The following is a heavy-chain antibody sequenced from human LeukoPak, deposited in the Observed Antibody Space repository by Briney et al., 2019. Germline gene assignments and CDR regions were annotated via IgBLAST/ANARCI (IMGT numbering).Heavy chain of an antibody. CDR2: VYHSGST. J-gene: IGHJ4*02. Sequence: PSETLSLTCTVSGYSISSGYYWGWIRQPPGKGLEWIGSVYHSGSTYYNPSLKSRVTISVDTSKNQFSLKLRSVTAADTAVYYCARHSELFDYWGQGTLVTVSS. CDR1: GYSISSGYY. CDR3: ARHSELFDY. D-gene: IGHD1-26*01. V-gene: IGHV4-38-2*02.